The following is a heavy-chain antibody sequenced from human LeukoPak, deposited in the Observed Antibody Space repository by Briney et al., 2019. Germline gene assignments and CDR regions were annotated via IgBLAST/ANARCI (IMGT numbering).Heavy chain of an antibody. J-gene: IGHJ6*02. D-gene: IGHD3-22*01. V-gene: IGHV1-2*06. Sequence: ASVKVSCKASGYTFTGYYMHWVRQAPGQGLEWMGRINPNSGGTNYAQKFQGRVTMTRDTSISTAYMELSRLRSDDTAVYFCARGRRQRAATDKEYNYYYVMDVWGLGTTVTVSS. CDR3: ARGRRQRAATDKEYNYYYVMDV. CDR1: GYTFTGYY. CDR2: INPNSGGT.